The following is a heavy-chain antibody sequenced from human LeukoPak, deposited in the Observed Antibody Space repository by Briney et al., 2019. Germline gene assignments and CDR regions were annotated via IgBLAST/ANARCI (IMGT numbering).Heavy chain of an antibody. D-gene: IGHD3-3*01. CDR1: GYTFTSYD. CDR3: ARVPVVLWSGSDAAFDI. J-gene: IGHJ3*02. CDR2: MNPNSGNT. V-gene: IGHV1-8*01. Sequence: ASVKVSCKASGYTFTSYDINWVRQATGQGLEWMGWMNPNSGNTGYAQKFQGRVTMTRNTSISTAYMELSSLRSEDTAVYYCARVPVVLWSGSDAAFDIWGQGTMVTVS.